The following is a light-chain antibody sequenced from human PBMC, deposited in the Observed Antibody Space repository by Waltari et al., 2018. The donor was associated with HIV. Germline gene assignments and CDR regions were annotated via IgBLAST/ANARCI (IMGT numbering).Light chain of an antibody. CDR1: QSVSSY. Sequence: EIEWKQSPANLYLSPGERATLACRASQSVSSYLAWYEQKPGQAPRLLIYDASNRATGIPARFRGSRSGTDFTLTISSLEPDDFAVYYCQQRSHWPPSYPFGQGTKLEI. CDR2: DAS. V-gene: IGKV3-11*01. CDR3: QQRSHWPPSYP. J-gene: IGKJ2*01.